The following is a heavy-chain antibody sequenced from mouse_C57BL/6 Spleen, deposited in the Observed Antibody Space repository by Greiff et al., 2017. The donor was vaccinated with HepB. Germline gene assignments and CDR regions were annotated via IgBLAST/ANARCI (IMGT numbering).Heavy chain of an antibody. Sequence: EVKVEESEGGLVQPGGSMKLSCTASGFTFSDYYMAWVRQVPEKGLEWVANINYDGSSTYYLDSLKSRFIISRDNAKNILYLQMSSLKSEDTATYYCARIYYDYDDGSYYFDYWGQGTTLTVSS. V-gene: IGHV5-16*01. CDR2: INYDGSST. CDR1: GFTFSDYY. D-gene: IGHD2-4*01. CDR3: ARIYYDYDDGSYYFDY. J-gene: IGHJ2*01.